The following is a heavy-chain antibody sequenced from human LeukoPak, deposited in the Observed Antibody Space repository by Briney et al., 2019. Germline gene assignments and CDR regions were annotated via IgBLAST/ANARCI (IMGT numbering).Heavy chain of an antibody. CDR1: GGSISSYY. CDR2: IYYSGST. CDR3: ARAERWLQLIDY. Sequence: SETLSLTCTVSGGSISSYYWSWIRQPPGKGLERIGYIYYSGSTNYNPSLKSRVTISVDTSKNQFSLKLSSVTAADTAVYYCARAERWLQLIDYWGQGTLVTVSS. V-gene: IGHV4-59*01. J-gene: IGHJ4*02. D-gene: IGHD5-24*01.